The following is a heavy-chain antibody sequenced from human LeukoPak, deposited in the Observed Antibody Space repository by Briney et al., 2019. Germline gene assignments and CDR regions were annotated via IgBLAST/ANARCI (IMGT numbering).Heavy chain of an antibody. CDR1: GGTFSSYA. CDR3: ARDLGSGYYSDAYDY. CDR2: TIPILGIA. V-gene: IGHV1-69*04. Sequence: ASVKVSCKASGGTFSSYAISWVRQAPGQGLEWMGRTIPILGIANYAQKFQGRVTITADKSTSTAYMELSSLRSEDTAVYYCARDLGSGYYSDAYDYWGQGTLVTVSS. J-gene: IGHJ4*02. D-gene: IGHD3-22*01.